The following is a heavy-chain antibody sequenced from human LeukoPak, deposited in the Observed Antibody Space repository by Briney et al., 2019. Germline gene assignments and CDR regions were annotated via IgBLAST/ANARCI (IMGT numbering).Heavy chain of an antibody. Sequence: ASVKVSCKASGYSFTSYGISWVRQAPGQGLEWMGWISAYNGNTSYAQKLQGRVTMTTDTSTTTTYMELRSLRSDDTAAYYCARLPDYYDISGPIKDGFDIWGQGTMVTVSS. J-gene: IGHJ3*02. CDR2: ISAYNGNT. CDR3: ARLPDYYDISGPIKDGFDI. V-gene: IGHV1-18*01. CDR1: GYSFTSYG. D-gene: IGHD3-22*01.